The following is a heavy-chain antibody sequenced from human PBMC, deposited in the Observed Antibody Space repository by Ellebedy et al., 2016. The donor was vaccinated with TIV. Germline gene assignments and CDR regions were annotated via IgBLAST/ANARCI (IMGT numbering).Heavy chain of an antibody. V-gene: IGHV4-34*01. CDR1: GGSFTGYF. D-gene: IGHD3-10*01. J-gene: IGHJ4*02. CDR3: ARARGQYLYGSGSYFTN. CDR2: VNPSGPT. Sequence: MPSETLSLTCAVYGGSFTGYFWSWIRQPPGKGLEWIGEVNPSGPTNDNPSLKSRVTISVDTPKKQFHLRLTSVTAAETAVYYCARARGQYLYGSGSYFTNWGQGEMVTVSS.